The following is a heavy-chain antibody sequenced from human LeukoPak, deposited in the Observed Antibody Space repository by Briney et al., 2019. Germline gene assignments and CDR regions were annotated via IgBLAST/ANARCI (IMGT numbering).Heavy chain of an antibody. CDR3: ARSGVVPAAIGDY. CDR1: GYTFTGYY. CDR2: INPNSGGT. D-gene: IGHD2-2*01. Sequence: ASVKVSCKASGYTFTGYYMHWVRQAPGQGLEWMGWINPNSGGTNYAQKFQGRVTMTGDTSISTAYMELSRLRSDDTAVYYCARSGVVPAAIGDYWGQGTLVTVSS. J-gene: IGHJ4*02. V-gene: IGHV1-2*02.